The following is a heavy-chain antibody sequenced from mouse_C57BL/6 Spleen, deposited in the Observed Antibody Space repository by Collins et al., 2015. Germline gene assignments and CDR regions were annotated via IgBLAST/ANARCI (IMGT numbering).Heavy chain of an antibody. CDR3: ARDYDYYFDY. V-gene: IGHV3-2*02. CDR2: ISYSGST. J-gene: IGHJ2*01. CDR1: GYSITSDYA. Sequence: DVQLQESGPGLVKPSQSLSLTCTVTGYSITSDYAWNWIRQFPGNKLEWMGYISYSGSTSYNPSLKSRISITRDTSKNQFFLQLNSVTTEDTATYYCARDYDYYFDYWGQGTTLTVSS. D-gene: IGHD2-4*01.